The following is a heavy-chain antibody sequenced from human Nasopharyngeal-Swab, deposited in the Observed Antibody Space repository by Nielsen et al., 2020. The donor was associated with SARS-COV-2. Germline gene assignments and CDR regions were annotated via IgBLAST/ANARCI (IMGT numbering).Heavy chain of an antibody. CDR2: IYYSGST. Sequence: WIRQPPGKGLEWIGSIYYSGSTYYNPSLKSRVTISVDTSKNQFSLKLSSVTAADTAVYYCARHGTTVTRNYAFDIWGRGTMVTVSS. CDR3: ARHGTTVTRNYAFDI. J-gene: IGHJ3*02. V-gene: IGHV4-39*01. D-gene: IGHD4-17*01.